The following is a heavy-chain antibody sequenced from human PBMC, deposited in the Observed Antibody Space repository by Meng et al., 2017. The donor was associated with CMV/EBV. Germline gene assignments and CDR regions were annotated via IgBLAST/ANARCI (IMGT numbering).Heavy chain of an antibody. CDR1: GYSFTSYW. V-gene: IGHV5-51*01. J-gene: IGHJ2*01. Sequence: GGSLRLSCKGSGYSFTSYWIGWVRQMPGKGLEWMGIIYPGDSDTRCSPSFQGQVTISADKSISTAYLQWSSLKASDTAMYYCARHPEWELRYFDLWGRGTLVTVSS. CDR3: ARHPEWELRYFDL. CDR2: IYPGDSDT. D-gene: IGHD1-26*01.